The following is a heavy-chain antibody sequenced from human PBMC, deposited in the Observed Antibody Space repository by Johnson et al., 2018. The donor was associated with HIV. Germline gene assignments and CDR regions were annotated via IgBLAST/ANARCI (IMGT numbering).Heavy chain of an antibody. D-gene: IGHD6-19*01. Sequence: QVQLVESGGGVVQPGRSLRLSCAASGFTFSSYGMHWVRQAPGKGLEWVSLMSFDGSNKDYADSVKGRFTISRDNSKNTLYLQMNSLRPEDTAVYYCARDRPSGWPDAFDIWGQGTMVTVSS. CDR2: MSFDGSNK. V-gene: IGHV3-30*03. CDR1: GFTFSSYG. J-gene: IGHJ3*02. CDR3: ARDRPSGWPDAFDI.